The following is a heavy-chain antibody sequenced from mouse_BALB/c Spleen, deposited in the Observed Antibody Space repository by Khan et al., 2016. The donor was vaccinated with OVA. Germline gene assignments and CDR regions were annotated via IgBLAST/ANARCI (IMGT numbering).Heavy chain of an antibody. V-gene: IGHV5-6*01. J-gene: IGHJ3*01. Sequence: EVQLVESGGDLVKPGGSLKLSCAASGFTFSTYGMSWVRQTPDKRLEWVATVSTGGGYTYYPDSVKGRFTISRDNAKNTLYQQMSGLKTEDTAMFYGTRLAYYYDREGFAYWGQGTLVTVSA. CDR1: GFTFSTYG. CDR2: VSTGGGYT. D-gene: IGHD1-1*01. CDR3: TRLAYYYDREGFAY.